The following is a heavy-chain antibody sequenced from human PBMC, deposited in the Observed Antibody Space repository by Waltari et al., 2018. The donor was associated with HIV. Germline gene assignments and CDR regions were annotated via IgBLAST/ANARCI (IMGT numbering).Heavy chain of an antibody. CDR2: LHSSGKT. CDR3: ARDLRDYDESGGFYSQHDPFDV. D-gene: IGHD3-22*01. CDR1: GVSISSGSYY. J-gene: IGHJ3*01. Sequence: QVQLRESGPGLVMPSETLSLICNVSGVSISSGSYYWCWVRQPPGRGLEWVGSLHSSGKTSYKPAFKNRGCLSVAGSNDNLLFKLRSVSAADTSVYFWARDLRDYDESGGFYSQHDPFDVWGPGKWVGVSS. V-gene: IGHV4-39*07.